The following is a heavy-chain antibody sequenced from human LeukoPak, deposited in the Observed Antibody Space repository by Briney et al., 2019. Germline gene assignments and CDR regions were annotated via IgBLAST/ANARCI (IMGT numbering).Heavy chain of an antibody. CDR2: ISSISSSTI. J-gene: IGHJ3*02. D-gene: IGHD1-26*01. V-gene: IGHV3-48*04. CDR3: ARDRLGERAFDI. CDR1: GFTFSSYS. Sequence: GESLRLSCAASGFTFSSYSMNWVRQAPGKGLEWVSYISSISSSTIYYADSVKGRFTISSDSAKKSLYLQMNSLRAEDTAVYYCARDRLGERAFDIWGQGTVVTVSS.